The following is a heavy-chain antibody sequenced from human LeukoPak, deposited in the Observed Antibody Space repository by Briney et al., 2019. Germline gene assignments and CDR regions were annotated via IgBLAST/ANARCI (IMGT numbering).Heavy chain of an antibody. J-gene: IGHJ3*02. CDR1: GYIFTSFW. Sequence: GESLKISCKGSGYIFTSFWIGWVRQMPGKGLEWMGIIYPGDSDTKYSPSFQGQVTISADKSISSAYLQWSSLKASDTAMYYCARLLAAHDSSGIDAFDMWGQGTMVTVSS. V-gene: IGHV5-51*01. D-gene: IGHD3-22*01. CDR3: ARLLAAHDSSGIDAFDM. CDR2: IYPGDSDT.